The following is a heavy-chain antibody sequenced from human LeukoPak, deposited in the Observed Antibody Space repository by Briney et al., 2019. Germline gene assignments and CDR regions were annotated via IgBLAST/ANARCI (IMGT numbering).Heavy chain of an antibody. CDR1: GFTFNRYN. CDR2: ISTSSSYI. CDR3: AAIVGAPL. J-gene: IGHJ4*02. V-gene: IGHV3-21*01. D-gene: IGHD1-26*01. Sequence: PGGSLRLSCAASGFTFNRYNMNWVRRAPGKGLEWVSSISTSSSYIYYADSVRGRFTISRDNAKNSLYLQMNSLRAADTAVYYCAAIVGAPLWGQGTLVTVSS.